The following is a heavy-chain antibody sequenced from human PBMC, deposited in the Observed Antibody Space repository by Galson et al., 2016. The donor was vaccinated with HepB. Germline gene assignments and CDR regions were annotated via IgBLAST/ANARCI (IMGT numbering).Heavy chain of an antibody. CDR2: IYDSGTT. V-gene: IGHV4-4*02. CDR1: GASITSTKW. D-gene: IGHD2-2*01. CDR3: TKVEGGCSSTSCVFGP. J-gene: IGHJ5*02. Sequence: ETLSLTCAVSGASITSTKWWTWVRQPPGKGREGIVEIYDSGTTNYNPSLKRRVTILVDKSKNNFSLNLGSVTDADTAVYYRTKVEGGCSSTSCVFGPWGQGTLVTVSS.